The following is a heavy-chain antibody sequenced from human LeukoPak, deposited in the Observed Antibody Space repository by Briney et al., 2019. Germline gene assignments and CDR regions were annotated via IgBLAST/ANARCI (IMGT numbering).Heavy chain of an antibody. V-gene: IGHV3-48*01. CDR2: ISSSGSTI. Sequence: QPGGSLRLSCAASGFIFSSCNMNWVRQAPGKGLEWVSFISSSGSTIYYADSVKGRFTVSRDNAKNSLYLQMNGLRAEDTAVYYCARDHPTFSWGQGTLVTVSS. D-gene: IGHD3-16*01. CDR1: GFIFSSCN. J-gene: IGHJ4*02. CDR3: ARDHPTFS.